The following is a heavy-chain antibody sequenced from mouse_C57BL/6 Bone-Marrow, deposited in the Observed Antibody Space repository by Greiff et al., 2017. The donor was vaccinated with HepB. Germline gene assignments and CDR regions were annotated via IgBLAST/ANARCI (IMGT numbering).Heavy chain of an antibody. CDR2: IYPRSGNT. Sequence: QVQLQQSGAELARPGASVKLSCKASGYTFTSYGISWVKQRTGQGLEWIGEIYPRSGNTYYNEKFKGKATLTVDKSSSTAYMQLSSLTSEDSAVYYCASLITTVVATSYWYFDVWGTGTTVTVAS. V-gene: IGHV1-81*01. CDR1: GYTFTSYG. CDR3: ASLITTVVATSYWYFDV. D-gene: IGHD1-1*01. J-gene: IGHJ1*03.